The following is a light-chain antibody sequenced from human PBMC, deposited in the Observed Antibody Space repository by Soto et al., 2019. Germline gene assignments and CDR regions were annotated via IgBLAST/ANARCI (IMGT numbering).Light chain of an antibody. CDR3: HQYHSAPPA. J-gene: IGKJ1*01. CDR1: QSVFASHNNKNF. CDR2: WAS. V-gene: IGKV4-1*01. Sequence: DIVMTQSPDSLAVSLGDRATINCKSSQSVFASHNNKNFLALYQQRPGQPPKLLIYWASTREVGVPDRFSGSGSGTDFTLTISGLQAEDVAVYYCHQYHSAPPAFGQGTTVEIK.